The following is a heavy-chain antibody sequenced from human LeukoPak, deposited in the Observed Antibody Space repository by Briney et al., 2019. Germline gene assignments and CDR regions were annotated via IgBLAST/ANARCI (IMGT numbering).Heavy chain of an antibody. CDR2: IYYSGST. V-gene: IGHV4-30-4*01. CDR1: GGSISCGDYY. Sequence: SETLSLTCTVWGGSISCGDYYWRRIRRPPGKCLVWIGYIYYSGSTCDTPSFKSRVTKSGYTSKNQFSLKISSLTAANTAAYDWARDRGASQQANSYYSGIDVWGQGTTVTVSS. J-gene: IGHJ6*02. CDR3: ARDRGASQQANSYYSGIDV.